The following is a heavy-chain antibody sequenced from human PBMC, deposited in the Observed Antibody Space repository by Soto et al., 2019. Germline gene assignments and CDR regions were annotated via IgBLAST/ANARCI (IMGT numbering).Heavy chain of an antibody. CDR2: INAGTGNT. Sequence: QVQLVQSGAEVKKPGASVKVSCKASGYSITTYAIHWVRQAPGQRPEWMGWINAGTGNTKYSQKFQGRVTITRDTPATTASMELSSLRSEDTAVYYCARGTYGTGWYGGPAFDFWGQGTLVTVSS. V-gene: IGHV1-3*01. J-gene: IGHJ4*02. D-gene: IGHD6-19*01. CDR1: GYSITTYA. CDR3: ARGTYGTGWYGGPAFDF.